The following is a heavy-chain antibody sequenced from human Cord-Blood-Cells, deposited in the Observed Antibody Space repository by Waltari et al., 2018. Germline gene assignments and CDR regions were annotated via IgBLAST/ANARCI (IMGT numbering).Heavy chain of an antibody. Sequence: QVQLQESGPGLVKPSETLSLTCTVSGGSISSYYWSWIRQPPGKGLEWIGYIYYSGSTTYTPSLKSRVTISVDTSKNQCSLKLSSVTAADTAVYYCAKPYCSSTSCYWYFDLWGRGTLVTVSS. CDR3: AKPYCSSTSCYWYFDL. J-gene: IGHJ2*01. CDR1: GGSISSYY. D-gene: IGHD2-2*01. V-gene: IGHV4-59*01. CDR2: IYYSGST.